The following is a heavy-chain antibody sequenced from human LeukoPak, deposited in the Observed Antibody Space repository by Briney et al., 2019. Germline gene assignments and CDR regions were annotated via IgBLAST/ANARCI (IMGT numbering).Heavy chain of an antibody. CDR1: GFIFSSRG. CDR2: IYSGGST. D-gene: IGHD3-22*01. V-gene: IGHV3-53*01. J-gene: IGHJ4*02. CDR3: AREDFRYDSSGRVSQSFNY. Sequence: PGGSLRLSCAASGFIFSSRGMSWVRQAPGKGLEWVSVIYSGGSTYYADSVKGRFTISRDNSKNTLYLQMNSLRAEDTAVYYCAREDFRYDSSGRVSQSFNYWGQGTLVTVSS.